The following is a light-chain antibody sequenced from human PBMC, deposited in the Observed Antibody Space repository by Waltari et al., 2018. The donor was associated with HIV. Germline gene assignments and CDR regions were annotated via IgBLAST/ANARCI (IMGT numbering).Light chain of an antibody. V-gene: IGLV1-44*01. CDR1: MFTIASNP. Sequence: QSAMTQPPSASGTPGQRVPIPWSGSMFTIASNPVNWYQQLPGTAPNLLIFSNNHRPSGVPDRFSGSKSGTSAALAISGLQSEDEADYYCVAWDDNLNGWVFGGGTKLTVL. CDR2: SNN. J-gene: IGLJ3*02. CDR3: VAWDDNLNGWV.